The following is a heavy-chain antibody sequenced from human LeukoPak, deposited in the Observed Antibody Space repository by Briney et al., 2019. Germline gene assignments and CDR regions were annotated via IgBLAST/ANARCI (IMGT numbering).Heavy chain of an antibody. Sequence: SQTLSLTCAISGDSVSSNSAAWNWIRQSPSRGLEWLGRTYYRSKWYNDYAVSLKSRITINPDTSKNQFSLQLNSVAPEDTAVYFCAANLGYCSGGSCFSWFDPWGQGTLVTVSS. CDR3: AANLGYCSGGSCFSWFDP. J-gene: IGHJ5*02. CDR2: TYYRSKWYN. CDR1: GDSVSSNSAA. D-gene: IGHD2-15*01. V-gene: IGHV6-1*01.